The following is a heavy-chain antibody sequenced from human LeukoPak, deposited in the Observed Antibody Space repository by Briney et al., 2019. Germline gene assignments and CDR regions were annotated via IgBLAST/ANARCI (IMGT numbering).Heavy chain of an antibody. CDR2: IYYSGST. D-gene: IGHD6-13*01. V-gene: IGHV4-59*08. CDR1: GGSISSYY. Sequence: PSETLSLTRTVSGGSISSYYWSWIRQPPGKGLEWIGYIYYSGSTNYNPSLKSRVTISVDTSKNQFSLKLSSVTAADTAVYYCARRYSSSWEDWFDPWGQGTLVTVSS. CDR3: ARRYSSSWEDWFDP. J-gene: IGHJ5*02.